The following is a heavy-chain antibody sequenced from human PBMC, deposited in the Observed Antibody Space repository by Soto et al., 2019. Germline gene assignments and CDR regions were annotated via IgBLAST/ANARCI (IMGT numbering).Heavy chain of an antibody. D-gene: IGHD4-17*01. CDR3: AHLNGDLDV. Sequence: QVQLQESGPGLVKPSGTLSLTCAVSGGSISSSYWWSWVRQSPGKGLEWIGEIHHSGMTNSTPSPXSRVTISVDHSKHPFSLALRSVTAADTALYYCAHLNGDLDVWGQGTMVTVSP. V-gene: IGHV4-4*02. CDR1: GGSISSSYW. CDR2: IHHSGMT. J-gene: IGHJ3*01.